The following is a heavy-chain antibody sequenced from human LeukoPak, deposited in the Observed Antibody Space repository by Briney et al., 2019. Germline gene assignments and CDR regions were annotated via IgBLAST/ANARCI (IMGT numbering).Heavy chain of an antibody. D-gene: IGHD6-19*01. CDR3: ARRRYSSGWYFDY. J-gene: IGHJ4*02. V-gene: IGHV5-51*01. CDR2: IYPGGSDT. Sequence: GEALKISCKCSGYNFTSYWIGWVRQMPGKGVEWMGIIYPGGSDTRYSASLQGQGTIGADKTNSTAYLQWSSLKASDTAMYYCARRRYSSGWYFDYWGQGTLVTVSS. CDR1: GYNFTSYW.